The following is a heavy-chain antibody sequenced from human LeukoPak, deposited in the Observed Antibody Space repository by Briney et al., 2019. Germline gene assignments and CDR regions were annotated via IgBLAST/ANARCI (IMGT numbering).Heavy chain of an antibody. CDR2: MNPNTGNT. CDR3: ARGEHDYDSSAFYYGAFDI. J-gene: IGHJ3*02. CDR1: GYTFTTYD. V-gene: IGHV1-8*01. Sequence: ASVKVSCKASGYTFTTYDINWVRQATGQGLEWMGWMNPNTGNTGYAQKFQGRVTMTRTTSTTTAYMELSGLTSEDTAIYYCARGEHDYDSSAFYYGAFDIWGQGTMVTVSS. D-gene: IGHD3-22*01.